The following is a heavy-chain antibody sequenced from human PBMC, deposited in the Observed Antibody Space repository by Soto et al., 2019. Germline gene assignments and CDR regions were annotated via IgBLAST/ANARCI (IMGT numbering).Heavy chain of an antibody. CDR2: ISGSGGSP. V-gene: IGHV3-23*01. CDR1: GFSFSSYT. CDR3: AKARCTGDTCFVPDY. Sequence: GSLRLSCAASGFSFSSYTMAWVRQAPGKGLEWVSSISGSGGSPSYADSVQGRLIISRDNPRNTVSLQMNRLRAEDTATYYCAKARCTGDTCFVPDYWGHGRLVTVSS. D-gene: IGHD2-8*02. J-gene: IGHJ4*01.